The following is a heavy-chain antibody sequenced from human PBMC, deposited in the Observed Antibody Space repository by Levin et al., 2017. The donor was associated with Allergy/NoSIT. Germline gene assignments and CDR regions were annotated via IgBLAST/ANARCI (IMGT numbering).Heavy chain of an antibody. CDR1: GGTFSSYA. CDR2: IIPIFGTA. Sequence: KISCKASGGTFSSYAISWVRQAPGQGLEWMGGIIPIFGTANYAQKFQGRVTITADKSTSTAYMELSSLRSEDTAVYYCARDRGVGATGYYYGMDVWGQGTTVTVSS. CDR3: ARDRGVGATGYYYGMDV. V-gene: IGHV1-69*06. J-gene: IGHJ6*02. D-gene: IGHD1-26*01.